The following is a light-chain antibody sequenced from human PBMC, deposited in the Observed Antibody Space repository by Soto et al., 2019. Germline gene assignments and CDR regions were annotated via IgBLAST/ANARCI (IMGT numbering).Light chain of an antibody. CDR2: AAS. CDR1: QSISSF. J-gene: IGKJ3*01. CDR3: QQRYTTPLT. Sequence: DIQMTQSPSSLSAFVGDRVTITCRASQSISSFLNWYQQKPGKAPKLLIYAASSLQSGVPSRFSGGGSGTDFTLTISSLQPGDFATYFCQQRYTTPLTFGPGTTVDIK. V-gene: IGKV1-39*01.